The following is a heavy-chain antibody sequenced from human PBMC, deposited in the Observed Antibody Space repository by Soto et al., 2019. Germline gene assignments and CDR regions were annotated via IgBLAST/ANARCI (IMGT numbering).Heavy chain of an antibody. CDR3: AKGMTTVTN. Sequence: PGGSLRLSCAASGFTFSSYGMHWVRQAPGKGLEWVAVISYDGSNKYYADSVKGRFTISRDNSKNTLYLQMNSLRAEDTAVYYCAKGMTTVTNWGQGTLVTVSS. CDR2: ISYDGSNK. V-gene: IGHV3-30*18. D-gene: IGHD4-17*01. CDR1: GFTFSSYG. J-gene: IGHJ4*02.